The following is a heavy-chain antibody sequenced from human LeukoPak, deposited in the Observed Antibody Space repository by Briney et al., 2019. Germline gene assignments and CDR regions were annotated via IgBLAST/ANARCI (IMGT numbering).Heavy chain of an antibody. Sequence: TSETLSLTCTVSGDSMSNHFWSWIRQPPGKGLEWIGYIYHSGSTYYNPSLKSRVTISVDRSKNQFSLKLRSVTAADTAVYYCARVGRETYYYDSSGYYFDYWGQGTLVTVSS. CDR3: ARVGRETYYYDSSGYYFDY. V-gene: IGHV4-30-2*01. CDR2: IYHSGST. J-gene: IGHJ4*02. CDR1: GDSMSNHF. D-gene: IGHD3-22*01.